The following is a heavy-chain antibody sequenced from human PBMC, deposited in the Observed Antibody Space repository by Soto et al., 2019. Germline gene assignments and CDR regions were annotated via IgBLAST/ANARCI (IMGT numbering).Heavy chain of an antibody. J-gene: IGHJ4*02. CDR3: ARDCGTGGTCHSLDF. CDR2: VWDDGSNK. CDR1: GFTFSNFA. D-gene: IGHD2-8*02. Sequence: QVQLVESGGGVFQPGRSLSLACAASGFTFSNFAMHCVREVPGKWLEWGADVWDDGSNKYYVDSVKGRFSVSRDNSNNTLYLQMNSLSAEDTALSFCARDCGTGGTCHSLDFWGQGTLVTVSS. V-gene: IGHV3-33*01.